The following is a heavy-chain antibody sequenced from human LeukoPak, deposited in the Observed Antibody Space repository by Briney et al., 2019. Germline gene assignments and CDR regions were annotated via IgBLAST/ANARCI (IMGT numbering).Heavy chain of an antibody. V-gene: IGHV3-74*01. J-gene: IGHJ4*02. CDR1: GFTFSSYW. CDR3: ARDGAPDAHCSSSSCAIR. CDR2: INSDGSST. D-gene: IGHD2-2*01. Sequence: GGSLRLSCAASGFTFSSYWMHWVRQAPGKGLVWVSRINSDGSSTSYADSVKGRFTISRDNAKNSLYLQMNSLRVEDTAVYYCARDGAPDAHCSSSSCAIRWGQGTLVTVSS.